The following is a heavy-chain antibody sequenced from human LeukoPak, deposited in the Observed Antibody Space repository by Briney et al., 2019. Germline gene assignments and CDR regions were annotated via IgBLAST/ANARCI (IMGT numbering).Heavy chain of an antibody. CDR1: GGSISSYY. CDR3: ARTNEYQLLWRRGRRFDP. V-gene: IGHV4-59*01. Sequence: KTSETLSLTCTVSGGSISSYYWSWIRQPPGKGLEWIGYIYYSGSTNYNPSLKSRVTISVDTSKNQFSLKLSSVTAADTAVYYCARTNEYQLLWRRGRRFDPWGQGTLVTVSS. D-gene: IGHD2-2*01. CDR2: IYYSGST. J-gene: IGHJ5*02.